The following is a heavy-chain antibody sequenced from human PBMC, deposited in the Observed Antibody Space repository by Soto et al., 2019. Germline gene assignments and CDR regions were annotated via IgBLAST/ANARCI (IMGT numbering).Heavy chain of an antibody. CDR2: ISGSGVST. V-gene: IGHV3-23*01. D-gene: IGHD3-9*01. Sequence: PGGSLRLSCAASGFTFSSYSMSWVRQAAWKGLEWLSAISGSGVSTYYADSVKGRFTISRDNSKNTLYLQMNSLRAEDTAVYYCSKDANPIPYLTRYYRLGWFDPLGQGTLVTVSS. CDR3: SKDANPIPYLTRYYRLGWFDP. CDR1: GFTFSSYS. J-gene: IGHJ5*02.